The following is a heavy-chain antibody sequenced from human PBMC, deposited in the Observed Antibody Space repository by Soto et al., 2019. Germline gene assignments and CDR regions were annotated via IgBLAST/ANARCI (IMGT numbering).Heavy chain of an antibody. J-gene: IGHJ4*02. CDR1: GYSISSSNW. V-gene: IGHV4-28*01. CDR3: ARREIQGPIDY. D-gene: IGHD1-26*01. Sequence: QVQLQESGPGLVKPSDTLSLTCAVSGYSISSSNWWGWIRQPPGKGLEWIGYIYYSGTTYYNPSLKSPVTMSVDTSKNQFSLKLTSVTAVDTAVYYWARREIQGPIDYWGQGTLVTVSS. CDR2: IYYSGTT.